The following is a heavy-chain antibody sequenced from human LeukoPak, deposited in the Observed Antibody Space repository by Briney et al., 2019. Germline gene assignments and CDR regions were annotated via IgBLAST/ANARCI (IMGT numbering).Heavy chain of an antibody. D-gene: IGHD3-10*01. Sequence: PGGSRRPSCPAPGLPFIIFWRGWVGQVPGRGRGWVATIRQKGKDKFYMDSVKGRFTISRDNAKNSLYLQMNSLRVEDTAVYYCARDGDLYGSETYYKGQGLGWNWFDPWGQGTLVTVSS. J-gene: IGHJ5*02. CDR3: ARDGDLYGSETYYKGQGLGWNWFDP. CDR1: GLPFIIFW. V-gene: IGHV3-7*01. CDR2: IRQKGKDK.